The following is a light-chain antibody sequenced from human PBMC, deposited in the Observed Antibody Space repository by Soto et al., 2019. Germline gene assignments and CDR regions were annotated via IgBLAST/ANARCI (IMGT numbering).Light chain of an antibody. CDR3: QQYNNWLRT. J-gene: IGKJ1*01. CDR1: QSVSSN. CDR2: GAS. V-gene: IGKV3-15*01. Sequence: EIVMTQSPATLSVSPGERATLSCRASQSVSSNLAWYQQKPGQAPRLLIYGASTRATGIPARFSGSGSGTEFTLNISSLQSEDVAVYYCQQYNNWLRTFGQGTKVEIK.